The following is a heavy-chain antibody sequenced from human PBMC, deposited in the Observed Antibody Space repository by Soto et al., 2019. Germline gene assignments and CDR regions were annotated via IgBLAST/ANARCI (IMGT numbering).Heavy chain of an antibody. J-gene: IGHJ4*02. CDR3: ASPGIAAAGTVN. Sequence: GASVKVSCKASGGTFSSYAISWVRQAPGQGLEWMGGIIPIFGTANYAQKFQGRVTITADESTSTAYMELSSLRSEDTAVYYCASPGIAAAGTVNWGKGTLVTVSS. CDR2: IIPIFGTA. D-gene: IGHD6-13*01. CDR1: GGTFSSYA. V-gene: IGHV1-69*13.